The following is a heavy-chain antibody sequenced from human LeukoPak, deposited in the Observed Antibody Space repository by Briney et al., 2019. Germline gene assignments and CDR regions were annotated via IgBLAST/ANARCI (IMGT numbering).Heavy chain of an antibody. Sequence: GGTLRLSCAASRFTFSTYGMNWVRQTPGKGLEWVSAISGSGNRAYHADSVKGRFTISRDNSKNMLYLQMNSLRAEDTAVYYCARESSYYGSGSYYYYYYMDVWGKGTTVTISS. CDR3: ARESSYYGSGSYYYYYYMDV. D-gene: IGHD3-10*01. J-gene: IGHJ6*03. CDR1: RFTFSTYG. CDR2: ISGSGNRA. V-gene: IGHV3-23*01.